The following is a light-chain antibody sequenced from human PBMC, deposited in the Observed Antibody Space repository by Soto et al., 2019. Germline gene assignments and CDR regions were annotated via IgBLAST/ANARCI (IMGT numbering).Light chain of an antibody. J-gene: IGKJ1*01. V-gene: IGKV1-39*01. CDR2: AVS. CDR3: QHSYGTPRT. Sequence: MQQTQYPSPLSASVWDRVALTSRASQSISTYLNWYQHKPGKAPKVLIYAVSSLQSGVPSRFSGSGSGTDFTLTITSLQPEDSATYYCQHSYGTPRTFGQGTKVDIK. CDR1: QSISTY.